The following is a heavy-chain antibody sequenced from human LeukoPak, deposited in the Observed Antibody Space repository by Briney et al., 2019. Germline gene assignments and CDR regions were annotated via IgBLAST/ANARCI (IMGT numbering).Heavy chain of an antibody. D-gene: IGHD3-10*01. J-gene: IGHJ5*02. Sequence: KPSETLSLTCAVYGGSFSGYYWSWIRQPPGKGLEWIGEINHSGSTNYNPSLKSRVTISVDTSKNQFSLKLSSVTAADTAVYYCARASHYYYGSGRLSNWFDPWGQGTLVTVSS. V-gene: IGHV4-34*01. CDR1: GGSFSGYY. CDR2: INHSGST. CDR3: ARASHYYYGSGRLSNWFDP.